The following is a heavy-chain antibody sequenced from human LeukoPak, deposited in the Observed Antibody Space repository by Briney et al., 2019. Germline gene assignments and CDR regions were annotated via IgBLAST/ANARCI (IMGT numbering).Heavy chain of an antibody. V-gene: IGHV3-21*04. CDR2: ISSSGSHT. CDR1: GFTFSSYG. Sequence: GGSLRLSCAASGFTFSSYGMSWVRQAPGKGLEWVSSISSSGSHTYYGDSVKGRFTISRDNAKNSLYLQMNTLRAEDTAAYYCARLTIGGVIGFDYWGQGTLVTVSS. D-gene: IGHD3-16*02. CDR3: ARLTIGGVIGFDY. J-gene: IGHJ4*02.